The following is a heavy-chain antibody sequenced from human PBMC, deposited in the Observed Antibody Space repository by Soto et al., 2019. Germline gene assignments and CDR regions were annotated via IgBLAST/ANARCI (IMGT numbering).Heavy chain of an antibody. V-gene: IGHV3-43*01. CDR3: AKEKDRIFDY. CDR1: GFTFDDHT. CDR2: ITWDAGSA. Sequence: EVQLVVSGGLVVRPGGSLRLSCAGSGFTFDDHTMNWVRQAPGKGLEWVSLITWDAGSAFYADSVRGRFTISRDNSKNSLYVQMNSLRTEDSALYYCAKEKDRIFDYWGRGTPVTVSS. J-gene: IGHJ4*02.